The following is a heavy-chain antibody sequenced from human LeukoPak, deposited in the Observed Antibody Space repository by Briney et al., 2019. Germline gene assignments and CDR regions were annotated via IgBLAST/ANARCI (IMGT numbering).Heavy chain of an antibody. V-gene: IGHV3-53*01. CDR3: ARDRGSPSQSGYYYYMDV. CDR1: GFTVSSNY. CDR2: IYSGGST. Sequence: VGSLRLSCAASGFTVSSNYMSCVRQAPGEGLEWVSGIYSGGSTYYADSVKGGFTISRDNSKNTLYLQMNSLRAEDTAVYYCARDRGSPSQSGYYYYMDVWGKGTTVTVSS. D-gene: IGHD3-3*01. J-gene: IGHJ6*03.